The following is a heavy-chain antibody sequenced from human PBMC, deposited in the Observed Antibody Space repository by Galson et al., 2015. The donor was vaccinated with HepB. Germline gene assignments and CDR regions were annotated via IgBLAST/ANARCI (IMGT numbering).Heavy chain of an antibody. V-gene: IGHV1-58*02. Sequence: SVKVSCKASGFTFTSSAMQWVRQARGQRLEWIGWIVVGSGNTNYAQKFQERVTITRDMSTSTAYMELSSLRSEDTAVYYCAADSRASFSPYYYDSSGYPKGFDYWGQGTLVTVSS. J-gene: IGHJ4*02. CDR3: AADSRASFSPYYYDSSGYPKGFDY. D-gene: IGHD3-22*01. CDR1: GFTFTSSA. CDR2: IVVGSGNT.